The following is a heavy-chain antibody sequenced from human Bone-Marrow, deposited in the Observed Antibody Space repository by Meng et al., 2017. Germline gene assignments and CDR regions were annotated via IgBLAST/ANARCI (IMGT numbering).Heavy chain of an antibody. CDR1: GYTFTGYN. J-gene: IGHJ4*02. V-gene: IGHV1-2*06. Sequence: QVQSVNAGAEVDKPVASEEDSGNAFGYTFTGYNIHCGRQAPGQGLAWMGRINPHSGCTNYAQKLQGRAPMTSDTSISTAYMELSSLRSDDTAVYYCARAYGSGSYLSAYYFDYWGQGILVTVSS. CDR3: ARAYGSGSYLSAYYFDY. D-gene: IGHD3-10*01. CDR2: INPHSGCT.